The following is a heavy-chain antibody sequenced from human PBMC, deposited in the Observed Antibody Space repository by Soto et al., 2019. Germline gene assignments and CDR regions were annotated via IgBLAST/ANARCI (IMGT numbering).Heavy chain of an antibody. V-gene: IGHV4-59*08. J-gene: IGHJ6*04. CDR1: GGSISSYY. CDR3: ARHDYDFWSSSYSGMDV. CDR2: IYYSGST. D-gene: IGHD3-3*01. Sequence: SETLSLTCTVSGGSISSYYWSWIRQPPGKGLEWIGYIYYSGSTNYNPSLKSRVTISVDTSKNQFSLKLSSVTAADTAVYYCARHDYDFWSSSYSGMDVWGEGTTVTVSS.